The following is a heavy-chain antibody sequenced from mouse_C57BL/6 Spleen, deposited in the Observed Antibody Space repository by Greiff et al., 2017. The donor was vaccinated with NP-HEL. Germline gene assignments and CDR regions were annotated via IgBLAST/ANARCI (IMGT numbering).Heavy chain of an antibody. V-gene: IGHV5-16*01. J-gene: IGHJ4*01. Sequence: EVKLMESEGGLVQPGSSMKLSCTASGFTFRDYYMAWVRQVPEKGLEWVAYINYDGSSTYYLDSLQSRFIISRDNAKNILYLQMSSLKSEDTATYYCAREAGDYWGQGTSVTVSS. D-gene: IGHD3-3*01. CDR2: INYDGSST. CDR3: AREAGDY. CDR1: GFTFRDYY.